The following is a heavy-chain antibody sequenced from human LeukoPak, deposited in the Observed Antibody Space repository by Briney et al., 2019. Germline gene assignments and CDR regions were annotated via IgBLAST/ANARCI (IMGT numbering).Heavy chain of an antibody. V-gene: IGHV1-46*01. Sequence: EASVKVSCKASGGTFSSYAISWVRQAPGQGLEWMGIINPSGGSTSYAQKFQGRVTMTRDMSTSTVYMELSSLRSEDTAVYYCARDPQKVVTSRYYYYYMDVWGKGTTVTVSS. D-gene: IGHD3-22*01. CDR1: GGTFSSYA. CDR2: INPSGGST. CDR3: ARDPQKVVTSRYYYYYMDV. J-gene: IGHJ6*03.